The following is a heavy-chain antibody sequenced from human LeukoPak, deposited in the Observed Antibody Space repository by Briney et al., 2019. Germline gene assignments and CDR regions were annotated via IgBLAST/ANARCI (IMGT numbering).Heavy chain of an antibody. CDR3: ARVALGYCSSTSCYFGTDYYYYYYMDV. V-gene: IGHV1-18*01. CDR2: ISAYNGNT. CDR1: GYTFTSYG. D-gene: IGHD2-2*01. J-gene: IGHJ6*03. Sequence: ASVKVSCKASGYTFTSYGISWVRQAPGQGLEWMGWISAYNGNTNYAQKLQGRVTMTTDTSTSTAYMELRSLRSDDTAVYYCARVALGYCSSTSCYFGTDYYYYYYMDVWGKGTTVTVSS.